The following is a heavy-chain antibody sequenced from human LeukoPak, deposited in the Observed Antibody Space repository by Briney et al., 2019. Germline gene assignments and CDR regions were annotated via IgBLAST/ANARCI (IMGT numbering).Heavy chain of an antibody. J-gene: IGHJ6*02. CDR3: ARGPIFCGYYYYYGMDV. Sequence: SETLSLTCTVSGGSISSYYWSWIRQPPGKGLEWIGYIYYSGSTNYNPSRKSRVTISVVTSKNQFSLKLSSVPAADTAVYYCARGPIFCGYYYYYGMDVWGQGTTVTVSS. CDR1: GGSISSYY. CDR2: IYYSGST. D-gene: IGHD3-3*01. V-gene: IGHV4-59*01.